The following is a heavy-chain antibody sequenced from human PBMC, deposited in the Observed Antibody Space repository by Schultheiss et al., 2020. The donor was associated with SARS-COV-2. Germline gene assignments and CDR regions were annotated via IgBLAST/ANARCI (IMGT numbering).Heavy chain of an antibody. D-gene: IGHD1-26*01. Sequence: SETLSLTCAVYGGSFSGYYWSWIRQPPGKGLEWIGEINHSGSTNYNPSLKSRVTISVDTSKNQFSLKLSSVTAADTAVYYCARGDSGSYFDYWGQGTLVTVSS. CDR3: ARGDSGSYFDY. CDR1: GGSFSGYY. V-gene: IGHV4-34*01. J-gene: IGHJ4*02. CDR2: INHSGST.